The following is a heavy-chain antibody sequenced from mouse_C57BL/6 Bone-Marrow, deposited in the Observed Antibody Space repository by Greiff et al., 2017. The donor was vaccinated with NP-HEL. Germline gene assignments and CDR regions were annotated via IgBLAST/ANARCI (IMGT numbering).Heavy chain of an antibody. Sequence: EVQLQESEGGLVQPGSSMKLSCTASGFTFSDYYMAWVRQVPEKGLEWVANINYDGSSTYYLDSLKSRFIISRDNAKNILYLQMSSLKSEDTATYYCARGLYYYGSSYDYYAMDYWGQGTSVTVSS. J-gene: IGHJ4*01. V-gene: IGHV5-16*01. CDR2: INYDGSST. CDR1: GFTFSDYY. D-gene: IGHD1-1*01. CDR3: ARGLYYYGSSYDYYAMDY.